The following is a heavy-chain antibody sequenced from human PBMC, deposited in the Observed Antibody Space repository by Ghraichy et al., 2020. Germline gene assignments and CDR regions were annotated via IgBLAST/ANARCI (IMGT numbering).Heavy chain of an antibody. Sequence: SETLSLTCAVYGGSFSGYYWSWIRQPPGKGLEWIGEINHSGSTNYNPSLKSRVTISVDTSKNQFSLKLSSVTAADTAVYYCARGALYCSGGSCYSGAFDIWGQGTMVTVSS. V-gene: IGHV4-34*01. J-gene: IGHJ3*02. CDR1: GGSFSGYY. D-gene: IGHD2-15*01. CDR3: ARGALYCSGGSCYSGAFDI. CDR2: INHSGST.